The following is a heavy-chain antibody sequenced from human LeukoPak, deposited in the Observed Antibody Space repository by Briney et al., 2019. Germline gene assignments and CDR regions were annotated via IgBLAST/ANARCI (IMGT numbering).Heavy chain of an antibody. V-gene: IGHV3-48*02. J-gene: IGHJ4*02. D-gene: IGHD5-12*01. CDR3: ARGSHRGAWLIDY. CDR2: LDASGDNI. Sequence: GGSLRLSCVTSGFTFSDYSMNWVRQAPGTGPQWISFLDASGDNIDYADSVRGRFTISRDNAKNSLYLHMNSLGDDDTAVYYCARGSHRGAWLIDYWGQGTQVTVSS. CDR1: GFTFSDYS.